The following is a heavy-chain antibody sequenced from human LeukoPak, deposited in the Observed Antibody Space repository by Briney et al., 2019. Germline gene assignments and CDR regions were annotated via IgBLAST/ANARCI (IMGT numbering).Heavy chain of an antibody. CDR2: IASSSSSM. V-gene: IGHV3-48*04. Sequence: GGSLRLSCAASGFTFSSFSMNWVRQAPGKGLEWISYIASSSSSMYYADSVKGRFTISRDNAKNSLYLQMNSLTAEDTAVYYCARVIGSYGDSAYWGQGTLVTVPS. CDR1: GFTFSSFS. CDR3: ARVIGSYGDSAY. J-gene: IGHJ4*02. D-gene: IGHD4-17*01.